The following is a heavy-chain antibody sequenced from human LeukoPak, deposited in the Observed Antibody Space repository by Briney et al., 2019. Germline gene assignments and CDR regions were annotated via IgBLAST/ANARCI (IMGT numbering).Heavy chain of an antibody. CDR2: NYYSGST. CDR1: GDSISGHY. CDR3: ARTYHYGSGSYFLFDF. Sequence: SDTLSLTCTVSGDSISGHYWSWIPQPSGTGLEWIGYNYYSGSTDYNPSLKSRVTISVDTSKNQFSLKLSSVTAADTAVYYCARTYHYGSGSYFLFDFWGQGTLVTVSS. V-gene: IGHV4-59*07. D-gene: IGHD3-10*01. J-gene: IGHJ4*02.